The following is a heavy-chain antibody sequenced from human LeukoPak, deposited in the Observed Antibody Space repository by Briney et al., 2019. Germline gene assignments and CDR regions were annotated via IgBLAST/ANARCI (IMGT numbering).Heavy chain of an antibody. CDR2: INTNTGNP. D-gene: IGHD4-17*01. V-gene: IGHV7-4-1*04. Sequence: ASVKVSCKASGYTFINYAMNWVRQAPGQGLEWMGWINTNTGNPMYAQGFTGRFVFSLDTSVSMAYLQISSLKTEDTAVYYCARVAPNTVTNGFDYWGQGTLVTVSS. CDR3: ARVAPNTVTNGFDY. J-gene: IGHJ4*02. CDR1: GYTFINYA.